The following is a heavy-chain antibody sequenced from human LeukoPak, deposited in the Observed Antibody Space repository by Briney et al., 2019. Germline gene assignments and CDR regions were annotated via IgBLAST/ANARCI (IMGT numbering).Heavy chain of an antibody. CDR3: AREGQWLVRSVYFDY. J-gene: IGHJ4*02. D-gene: IGHD6-19*01. CDR1: GFTFSSYA. CDR2: ISYDGSNK. V-gene: IGHV3-30*04. Sequence: PGRSLRLSCAASGFTFSSYAMHWVRQAPGKGLEWVAVISYDGSNKYYADSVKGRFTISRDNSKNTLYLQMNSLRAEDTAVYYCAREGQWLVRSVYFDYWGQETLVTVSS.